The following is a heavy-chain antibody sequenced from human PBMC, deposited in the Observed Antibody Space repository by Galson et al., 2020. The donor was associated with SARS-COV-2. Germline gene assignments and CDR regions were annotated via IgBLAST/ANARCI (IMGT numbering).Heavy chain of an antibody. V-gene: IGHV3-15*01. D-gene: IGHD3-9*01. J-gene: IGHJ6*02. CDR3: TTLHFYFDWLTHYYGMDV. CDR1: GFTFSNAW. Sequence: GESLKISCAASGFTFSNAWMSWVRQAPGKGLEWVGRIKSKTDGGTTDYAAPVKGRFTISRDDSKNTLYLQMNSLKTEDTAVYYCTTLHFYFDWLTHYYGMDVWGQGTTVTVSS. CDR2: IKSKTDGGTT.